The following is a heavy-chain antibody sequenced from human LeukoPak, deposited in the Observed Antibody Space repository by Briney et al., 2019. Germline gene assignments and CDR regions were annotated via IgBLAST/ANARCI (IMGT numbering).Heavy chain of an antibody. D-gene: IGHD1-26*01. CDR3: AKGSHFDERMGYGIDDY. Sequence: GGSLRLSCAASGFTFSNYAMSWVRQAPGKGLEWVSAISGSGSKTYYADSVKGRFTISRDKSKNTLYLQMNSLRGEDTAIYYCAKGSHFDERMGYGIDDYWGQGTLVTVSS. J-gene: IGHJ4*02. CDR2: ISGSGSKT. CDR1: GFTFSNYA. V-gene: IGHV3-23*01.